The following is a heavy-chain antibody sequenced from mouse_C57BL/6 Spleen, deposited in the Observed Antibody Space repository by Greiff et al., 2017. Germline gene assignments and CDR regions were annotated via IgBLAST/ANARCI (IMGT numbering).Heavy chain of an antibody. CDR2: ISSGSSTI. CDR1: GFTFSDYG. Sequence: EVTLVESGGGLVKPGGSLKLSCAASGFTFSDYGMHWVRQAPEKGLEWVAYISSGSSTIYYAATVKGRFTISRDNAKNTLFLQMTSLRSEDTAMYYCARDGYYVMDYWGQGTSVTVSS. D-gene: IGHD2-3*01. J-gene: IGHJ4*01. CDR3: ARDGYYVMDY. V-gene: IGHV5-17*01.